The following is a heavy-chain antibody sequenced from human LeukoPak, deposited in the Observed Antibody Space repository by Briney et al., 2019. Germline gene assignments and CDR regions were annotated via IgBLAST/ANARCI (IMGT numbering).Heavy chain of an antibody. CDR1: GGSISSGSYY. CDR3: ARAPQRSLDAFDI. D-gene: IGHD6-25*01. V-gene: IGHV4-61*02. J-gene: IGHJ3*02. CDR2: IYTSGST. Sequence: PSQTLSLTYTVSGGSISSGSYYWSWIRQPAGKGLEWIGRIYTSGSTNYNPSLKSRVTISVDTSKNQFSLKLSSVTAADTAVYYCARAPQRSLDAFDIWGQGTMVTVSS.